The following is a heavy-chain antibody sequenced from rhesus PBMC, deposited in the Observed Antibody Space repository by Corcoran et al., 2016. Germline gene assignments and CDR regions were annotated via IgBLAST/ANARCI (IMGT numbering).Heavy chain of an antibody. CDR3: ARRAAAGTPPWPNFDY. CDR1: GYTFTSYG. CDR2: INTDTGNP. J-gene: IGHJ4*01. Sequence: QVQLVQSGAEVKQPGASVKVSCKASGYTFTSYGMNWVRQAHGQRLKWVGWINTDTGNPTYARGFKERFTFSMDPSISTAYLQISSLKAEDTAVYYCARRAAAGTPPWPNFDYWGQGVLVTVSS. D-gene: IGHD6-31*01. V-gene: IGHV7-114*01.